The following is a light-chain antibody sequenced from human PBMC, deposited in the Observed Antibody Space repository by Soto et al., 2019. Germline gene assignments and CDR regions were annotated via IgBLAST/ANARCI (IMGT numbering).Light chain of an antibody. CDR1: QGISSY. V-gene: IGKV1-9*01. CDR3: QQLNSYPCT. J-gene: IGKJ5*01. CDR2: AAS. Sequence: DIQLTQSPSFLSASVGDRVTITCRASQGISSYLAWYQQKPGKAPKLLIYAASTLQSGVPSRFSGSGSGTEFTLTISSLQPEDFATYYCQQLNSYPCTFGQGTGLEIK.